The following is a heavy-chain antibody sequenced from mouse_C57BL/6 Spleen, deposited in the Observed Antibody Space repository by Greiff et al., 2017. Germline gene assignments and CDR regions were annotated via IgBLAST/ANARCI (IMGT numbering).Heavy chain of an antibody. D-gene: IGHD1-1*01. Sequence: VQLQQSGAELVRPGASVTLSCKASGYTFTDYEMHWVKQTPVHGLEWIGAIDPETGGTAYNQKFKGKAILTADKSSSTAYMELRSLTSEDSAVYYCTRDLYGSSPFAYWGQGTLVTVSA. CDR1: GYTFTDYE. V-gene: IGHV1-15*01. CDR2: IDPETGGT. J-gene: IGHJ3*01. CDR3: TRDLYGSSPFAY.